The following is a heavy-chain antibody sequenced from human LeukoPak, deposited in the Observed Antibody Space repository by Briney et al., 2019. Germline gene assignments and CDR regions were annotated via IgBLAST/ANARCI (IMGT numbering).Heavy chain of an antibody. CDR3: AKSVSSSWLYLRGYMDV. D-gene: IGHD6-13*01. J-gene: IGHJ6*03. Sequence: PGGSLRLSCAASGFTFSSYAMSWVRQAPGKGLEWVSAISGSGGSTYYADSVKGRFTISRDNSKNTLYLQMNSPRAEDTAVYYCAKSVSSSWLYLRGYMDVWGKGTTVTVSS. CDR1: GFTFSSYA. V-gene: IGHV3-23*01. CDR2: ISGSGGST.